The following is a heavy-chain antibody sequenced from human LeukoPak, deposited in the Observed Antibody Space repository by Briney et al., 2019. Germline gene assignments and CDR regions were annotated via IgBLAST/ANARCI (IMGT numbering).Heavy chain of an antibody. V-gene: IGHV1-2*02. CDR3: ARGSGSNSPRYLKGDF. J-gene: IGHJ4*02. Sequence: ASVKVSCKASGYNITAYHMHWVRQAPGQGLQWMGWINPNTGSTNYAQKFQGRVTLTRDTAISTASMEVTRLRSDDTAIYYCARGSGSNSPRYLKGDFWGQGTLLTVSS. CDR1: GYNITAYH. CDR2: INPNTGST. D-gene: IGHD2-15*01.